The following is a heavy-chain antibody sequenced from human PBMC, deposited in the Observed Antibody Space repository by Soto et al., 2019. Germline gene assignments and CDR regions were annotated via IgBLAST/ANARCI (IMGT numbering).Heavy chain of an antibody. J-gene: IGHJ4*02. V-gene: IGHV1-3*01. Sequence: ASVKVSCKASGYTFTGYAMHWVRQAPGQRLEWMGWINAGNGNTKYSQKFQGRVTITRDTSASTAYMELSSLRSEDTAVYYCARDLNNYYYDSSGYYFCYWGQGTLVTVSS. D-gene: IGHD3-22*01. CDR3: ARDLNNYYYDSSGYYFCY. CDR2: INAGNGNT. CDR1: GYTFTGYA.